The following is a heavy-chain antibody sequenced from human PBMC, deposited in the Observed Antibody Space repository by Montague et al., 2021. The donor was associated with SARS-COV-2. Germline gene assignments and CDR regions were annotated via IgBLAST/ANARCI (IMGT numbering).Heavy chain of an antibody. CDR3: ARHGPFVVVTAIHDTFDI. V-gene: IGHV4-59*08. Sequence: SETLSLTCTVSGGSISTYYWSWIRQPLGKGLEWIGYIYYSGSTNYNPSLKSRVTISVDTSKNQFSLKLSSVTAADTAVYYCARHGPFVVVTAIHDTFDIWGQGTMVTVSS. D-gene: IGHD2-21*02. J-gene: IGHJ3*02. CDR1: GGSISTYY. CDR2: IYYSGST.